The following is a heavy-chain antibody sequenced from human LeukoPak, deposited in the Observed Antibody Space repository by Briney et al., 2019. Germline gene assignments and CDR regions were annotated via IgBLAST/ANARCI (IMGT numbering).Heavy chain of an antibody. CDR2: IGASGGNT. CDR3: AKELAVTDVGTTFDV. J-gene: IGHJ3*01. Sequence: PGGSLRLSCGASAFTFSTYAMNWVRQAPGKGLEWVSTIGASGGNTYHADSVKGRFTISRDNSDSTVYLQMNSRRAEDTALYYCAKELAVTDVGTTFDVWGPGTMVTVSS. CDR1: AFTFSTYA. V-gene: IGHV3-23*01. D-gene: IGHD6-19*01.